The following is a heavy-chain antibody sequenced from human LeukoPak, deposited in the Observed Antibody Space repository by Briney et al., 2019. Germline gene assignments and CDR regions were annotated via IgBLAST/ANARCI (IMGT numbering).Heavy chain of an antibody. CDR2: IYYSGST. Sequence: SETLSLTCTVSGGSISSHYWSWIRQPPGKGLEWIGYIYYSGSTNYNPSLKSRVTISVDTSKNQFSLKLSSVTAADTAVYYCARDQASYFDYRGQGTLVTVSS. J-gene: IGHJ4*02. CDR3: ARDQASYFDY. CDR1: GGSISSHY. V-gene: IGHV4-59*11.